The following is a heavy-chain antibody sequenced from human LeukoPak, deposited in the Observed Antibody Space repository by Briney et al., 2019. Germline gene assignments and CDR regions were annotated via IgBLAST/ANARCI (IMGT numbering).Heavy chain of an antibody. CDR3: AREGSRLVIHAFDI. D-gene: IGHD2-21*01. Sequence: AGGSLRLSCAASGFTFSSYEMNWVRQAPGKGLEWVSYISSSGSTIYYADSVKGRFTISRDNAKNSLYLQMNSLRAEDTAVYFCAREGSRLVIHAFDIWGQGTMVTVSS. V-gene: IGHV3-48*03. J-gene: IGHJ3*02. CDR2: ISSSGSTI. CDR1: GFTFSSYE.